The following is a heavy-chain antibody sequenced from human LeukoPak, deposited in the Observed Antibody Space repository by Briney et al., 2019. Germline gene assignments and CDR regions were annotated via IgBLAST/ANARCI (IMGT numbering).Heavy chain of an antibody. CDR2: ISYDGDDGSNI. D-gene: IGHD3-3*01. CDR1: GFTFRSYA. CDR3: ARDRAWNYFDY. Sequence: GGSLRLSCAASGFTFRSYAMHWVRQAPGKGLEWVAVISYDGDDGSNIYYADSVKGRFTISRDNSKSTLYLQMDSLRAEDAAVYYCARDRAWNYFDYWGQGTLVTVSS. J-gene: IGHJ4*02. V-gene: IGHV3-30-3*01.